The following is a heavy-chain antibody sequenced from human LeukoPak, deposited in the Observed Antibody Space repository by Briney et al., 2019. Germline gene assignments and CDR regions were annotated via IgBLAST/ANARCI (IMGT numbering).Heavy chain of an antibody. V-gene: IGHV1-2*02. CDR2: INPNSGGT. Sequence: ASVKVSCKASGYTFTGYYMHWVRQAPGQVLEWMGWINPNSGGTNYAQKFQGRVTMTRDTSISTAYMELSRLRSDDTAVYYCATHYGSGSSHFDYWGQGTLVTVSS. CDR1: GYTFTGYY. D-gene: IGHD3-10*01. CDR3: ATHYGSGSSHFDY. J-gene: IGHJ4*02.